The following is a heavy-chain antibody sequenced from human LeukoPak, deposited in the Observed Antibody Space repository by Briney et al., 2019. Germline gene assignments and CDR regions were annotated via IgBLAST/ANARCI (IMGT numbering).Heavy chain of an antibody. D-gene: IGHD6-25*01. Sequence: PGGSLRLSCAASGFTFSSYEMNWVSQAPGKGLEWVSCVSSSGSTIYYADSVKGRFTISRDNAKNSLYLQVSSLRAEDTAVYYCTATPWGGAAAIFDYWGQGILVTVSS. CDR1: GFTFSSYE. V-gene: IGHV3-48*03. J-gene: IGHJ4*02. CDR3: TATPWGGAAAIFDY. CDR2: VSSSGSTI.